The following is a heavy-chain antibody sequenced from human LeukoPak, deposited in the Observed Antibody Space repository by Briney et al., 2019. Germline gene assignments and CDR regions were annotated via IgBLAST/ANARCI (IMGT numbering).Heavy chain of an antibody. D-gene: IGHD6-19*01. Sequence: GGSLRLSCAASGFTFSSDYMSWVRQPPGKGLEWVSVVCSGGSTYYADSVKGRFTISRDISKSTLFLQMNSLRAEDTAVYYCARQSAGGGWYAIDYWGQGTLVTVSS. V-gene: IGHV3-66*04. J-gene: IGHJ4*02. CDR1: GFTFSSDY. CDR3: ARQSAGGGWYAIDY. CDR2: VCSGGST.